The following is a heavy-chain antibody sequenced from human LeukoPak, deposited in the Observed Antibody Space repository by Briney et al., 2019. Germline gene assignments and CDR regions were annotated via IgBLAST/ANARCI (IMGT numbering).Heavy chain of an antibody. Sequence: GGSLRLSCAASGFIFNSHSMNWVRQAPGKGLEWVSSISSTSSYIYYADSVKSRFTISRDNAKKSLYLQVNSLRAEDTAVYYCARAAPTRTLIGSGADYWGQGTLVTVSS. J-gene: IGHJ4*02. CDR3: ARAAPTRTLIGSGADY. CDR2: ISSTSSYI. V-gene: IGHV3-21*01. CDR1: GFIFNSHS. D-gene: IGHD3-22*01.